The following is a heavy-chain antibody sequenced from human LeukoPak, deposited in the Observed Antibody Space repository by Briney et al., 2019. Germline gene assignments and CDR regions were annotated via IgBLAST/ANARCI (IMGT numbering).Heavy chain of an antibody. Sequence: PSETLSLTCAVYGGSFSGYYWSWIRQAPGKGLEWIGEINHSGSTNYNPSLKSRVTISVDTSKNQFSLKLSSVTAADTAVYYCATYSSSWYVDYWGQGTLVTVSS. CDR3: ATYSSSWYVDY. J-gene: IGHJ4*02. D-gene: IGHD6-13*01. CDR1: GGSFSGYY. V-gene: IGHV4-34*01. CDR2: INHSGST.